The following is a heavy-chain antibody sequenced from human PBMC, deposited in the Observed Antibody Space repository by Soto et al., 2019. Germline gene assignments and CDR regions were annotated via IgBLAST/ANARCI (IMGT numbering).Heavy chain of an antibody. V-gene: IGHV3-30-3*01. D-gene: IGHD3-10*01. CDR3: ARDRRGADYYYYYGMDV. CDR2: ISYDGSNK. Sequence: GGSLRLSCAASGFTFSSYAMHWVRQAPGKGLEWVAVISYDGSNKYYADSVKGRFTISRDNSKNTLYLQMNSLRAEDTAVYYCARDRRGADYYYYYGMDVWGQGTTVTVSS. J-gene: IGHJ6*02. CDR1: GFTFSSYA.